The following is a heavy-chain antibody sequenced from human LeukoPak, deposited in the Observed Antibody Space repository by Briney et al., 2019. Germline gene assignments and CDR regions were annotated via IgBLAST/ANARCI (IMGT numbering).Heavy chain of an antibody. CDR1: GFTFSSYW. CDR3: ARDPLSMIVVVTSVAFDI. J-gene: IGHJ3*02. Sequence: GGSLRLSCAASGFTFSSYWMSWVRQAPGKGLEWVANIKQDGSEKYYVDSVKGRFTISRDNAKNSLYLQMNSLRAEDTAVYYCARDPLSMIVVVTSVAFDIWGQGTMVTVSS. V-gene: IGHV3-7*01. CDR2: IKQDGSEK. D-gene: IGHD3-22*01.